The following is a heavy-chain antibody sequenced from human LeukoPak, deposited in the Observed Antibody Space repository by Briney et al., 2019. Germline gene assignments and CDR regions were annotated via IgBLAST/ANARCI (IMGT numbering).Heavy chain of an antibody. CDR3: AADGYSGS. J-gene: IGHJ5*02. CDR1: GGSIVNNY. CDR2: INTSGST. V-gene: IGHV4-4*07. D-gene: IGHD5-12*01. Sequence: SETLSLTCRVSGGSIVNNYWNWIRQPAGKGLEWIGRINTSGSTNYNPSLKSRVTMSVDTSKNQFSLKLSSVTAADTAVYYCAADGYSGSWGQGTLVTVSS.